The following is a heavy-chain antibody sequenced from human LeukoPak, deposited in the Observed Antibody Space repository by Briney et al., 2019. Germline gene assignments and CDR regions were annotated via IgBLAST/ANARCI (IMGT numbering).Heavy chain of an antibody. CDR1: GGSISSSSYY. V-gene: IGHV3-64*01. J-gene: IGHJ4*02. CDR3: AREERGHAIDY. D-gene: IGHD2-2*02. CDR2: INSIGVST. Sequence: ETLSLTCTVSGGSISSSSYYWGWVRQAPGKGLEFVSAINSIGVSTYYANSVKGRFTISRDNSKNTLYLQMGSLGPEDMAVYYCAREERGHAIDYWGQGTQVTVSS.